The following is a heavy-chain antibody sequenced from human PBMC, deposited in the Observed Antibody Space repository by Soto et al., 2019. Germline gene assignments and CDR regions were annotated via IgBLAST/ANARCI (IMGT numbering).Heavy chain of an antibody. Sequence: GGSLRLSCAASGFTFSTYIMNWVRRAPGKGLEWVSSISSSSGYIYYADSVKGRFTISRDNAKNSVWLQMNSLRAEDTAVYYCARDEGGYFDYWGQGALVTVSS. D-gene: IGHD3-16*01. CDR3: ARDEGGYFDY. V-gene: IGHV3-21*01. CDR1: GFTFSTYI. J-gene: IGHJ4*02. CDR2: ISSSSGYI.